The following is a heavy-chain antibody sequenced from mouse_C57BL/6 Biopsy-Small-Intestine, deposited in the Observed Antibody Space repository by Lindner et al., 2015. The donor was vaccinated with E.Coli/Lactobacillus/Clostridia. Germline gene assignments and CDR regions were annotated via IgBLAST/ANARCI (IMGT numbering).Heavy chain of an antibody. Sequence: VQLQESGGDLVKPGGSLKLSCAASGFTFSSYGMSWVRQTPDKRLEWVATISSGGSYTYYPDSVKGRFTISRDNAKNTLFLQMTSLRSEDTAIYYCDKNYYGSRAWFAYWGQGTLVTVSA. CDR3: DKNYYGSRAWFAY. D-gene: IGHD1-1*01. CDR1: GFTFSSYG. CDR2: ISSGGSYT. J-gene: IGHJ3*01. V-gene: IGHV5-6*01.